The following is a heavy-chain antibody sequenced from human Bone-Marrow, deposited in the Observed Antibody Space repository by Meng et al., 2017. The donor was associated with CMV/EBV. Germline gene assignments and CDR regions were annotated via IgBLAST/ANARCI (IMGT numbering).Heavy chain of an antibody. D-gene: IGHD1-26*01. Sequence: ASVKVSCKTSGYTFTSFDINWVRQATGQGLEWMGWMNPNSGITGYAQKFQGRVTMTTDTSTSTAYMELRSLRSDDTAVYYCARDGSGSYLSGWFDPWGQGTLVTVSS. V-gene: IGHV1-8*01. CDR2: MNPNSGIT. CDR3: ARDGSGSYLSGWFDP. J-gene: IGHJ5*02. CDR1: GYTFTSFD.